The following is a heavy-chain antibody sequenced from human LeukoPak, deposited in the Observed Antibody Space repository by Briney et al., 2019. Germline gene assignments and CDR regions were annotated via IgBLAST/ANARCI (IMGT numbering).Heavy chain of an antibody. Sequence: PSETLSLTCTVSGGSISSYYWSWIRQPPGKGLEWIGDVNYSGRTKNNPSLKSRPAMSVDMSKNQFSLKQNSVTAADTAVYYCARVVFGELSAFFDYWGQGTLVTVSS. CDR3: ARVVFGELSAFFDY. CDR1: GGSISSYY. D-gene: IGHD3-10*02. J-gene: IGHJ4*02. CDR2: VNYSGRT. V-gene: IGHV4-59*01.